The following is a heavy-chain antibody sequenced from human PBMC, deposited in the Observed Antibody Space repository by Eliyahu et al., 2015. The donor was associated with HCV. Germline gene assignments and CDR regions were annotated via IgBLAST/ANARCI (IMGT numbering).Heavy chain of an antibody. D-gene: IGHD3-10*01. J-gene: IGHJ6*02. CDR1: GFSXGAXA. Sequence: EVQLKEPGGGSVQRGESLRLSCETTGFSXGAXAMXWVRQTPXKGLEWVSAITXDGGSAYYAVSVKGRFIISRDNFDSTLFLQMNSLRVEDSATYYCAKMGAGSSVRGRLDIWGQGTTVAVSS. V-gene: IGHV3-23*01. CDR3: AKMGAGSSVRGRLDI. CDR2: ITXDGGSA.